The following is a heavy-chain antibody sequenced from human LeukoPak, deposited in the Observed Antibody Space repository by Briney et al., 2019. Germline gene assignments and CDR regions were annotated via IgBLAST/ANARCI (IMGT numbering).Heavy chain of an antibody. Sequence: GGSLRLSCAASGFTFSDYYMSWIRQAPGKGLEWVSYISSSGSTIYYADSVKGRFTISRDNAKNSLYLQMNSLRAEDTAVYYCVRDHHRRHYDSQARDTFDIWGQGTMVTVSS. CDR1: GFTFSDYY. CDR3: VRDHHRRHYDSQARDTFDI. CDR2: ISSSGSTI. D-gene: IGHD3-22*01. J-gene: IGHJ3*02. V-gene: IGHV3-11*04.